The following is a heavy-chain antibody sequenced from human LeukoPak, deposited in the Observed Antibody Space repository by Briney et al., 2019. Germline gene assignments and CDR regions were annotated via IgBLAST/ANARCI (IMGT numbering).Heavy chain of an antibody. Sequence: ASVKVSCKASGYTFTSYYMHWVRQAPGQGLEWMGIINPSGGSTSYAQKFQGRVTMTTETSTTTAYMELRSLISDDTAVYYCARGPIAAAGDSWGQGTLVTVSS. CDR1: GYTFTSYY. D-gene: IGHD6-13*01. J-gene: IGHJ5*02. V-gene: IGHV1-46*01. CDR2: INPSGGST. CDR3: ARGPIAAAGDS.